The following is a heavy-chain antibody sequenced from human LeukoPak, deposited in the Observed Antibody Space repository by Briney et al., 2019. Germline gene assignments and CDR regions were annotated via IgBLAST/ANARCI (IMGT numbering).Heavy chain of an antibody. CDR2: ISSNGGST. CDR3: ARGYYGDYVGGAFDI. Sequence: PGGSLRLSCAASGFTLSSYAMPWVRQAPGKGLEYVSAISSNGGSTYYANSVKGRFIISRDNSKNTLYLQMGSLRAEDMAVYYCARGYYGDYVGGAFDIWGQGTMVTVSS. J-gene: IGHJ3*02. CDR1: GFTLSSYA. D-gene: IGHD4-17*01. V-gene: IGHV3-64*01.